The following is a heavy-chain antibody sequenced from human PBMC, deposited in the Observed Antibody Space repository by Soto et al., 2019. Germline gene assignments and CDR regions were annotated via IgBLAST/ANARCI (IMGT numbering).Heavy chain of an antibody. V-gene: IGHV3-23*01. CDR2: ISGSGGST. D-gene: IGHD3-3*01. CDR1: GFTFSSYA. J-gene: IGHJ4*02. Sequence: GGSLRLSCAASGFTFSSYAMSWVRQAPGKGLEWVSAISGSGGSTYYADSVKGRFTISRDNSKNTLYLQMNSLIAEDTAVYYCAAIAIFAVVAPQFDYWGPGTLVTVFS. CDR3: AAIAIFAVVAPQFDY.